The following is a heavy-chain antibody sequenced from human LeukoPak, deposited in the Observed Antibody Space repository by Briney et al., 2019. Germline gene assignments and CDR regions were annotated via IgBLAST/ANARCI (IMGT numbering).Heavy chain of an antibody. CDR2: ISYDGSNK. V-gene: IGHV3-30*18. J-gene: IGHJ4*02. CDR1: GFTFSSYS. CDR3: AKDGDYGDYVLWY. Sequence: PGGSLRLSCAASGFTFSSYSMNWVRQAPGKGLEWVAVISYDGSNKYYADSVKGRFTISRDNSKNTLYLQMNSLRAEDTAVYYCAKDGDYGDYVLWYWGQGTLVTVSS. D-gene: IGHD4-17*01.